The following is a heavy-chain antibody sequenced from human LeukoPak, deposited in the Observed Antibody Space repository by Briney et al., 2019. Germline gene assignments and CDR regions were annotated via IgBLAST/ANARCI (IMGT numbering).Heavy chain of an antibody. V-gene: IGHV4-59*01. D-gene: IGHD1-26*01. Sequence: SETLSLTCTVSGGSIGSYYWSWIRQPPGKGLEWIGYIYYSGSTNYNPSLKSRVTISVDTSKNQFSLKLSSVTAADTAVYYCARVSGSYFEFDYWGQGTLVTVSS. J-gene: IGHJ4*02. CDR1: GGSIGSYY. CDR2: IYYSGST. CDR3: ARVSGSYFEFDY.